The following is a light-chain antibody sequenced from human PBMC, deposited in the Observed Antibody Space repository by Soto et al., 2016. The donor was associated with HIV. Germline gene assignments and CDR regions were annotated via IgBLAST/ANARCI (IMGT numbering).Light chain of an antibody. J-gene: IGKJ4*01. CDR3: QKXNNDVT. Sequence: DIQMTQSPSSLSASVGDRVTITCRASQDIRSDLGWYQQKPGKAPKRLIYAASSLQSGVPSRFSGSGSGTEFTLTISSLQPEDIGTYYCQKXNNDVTFGGGTKVEI. CDR2: AAS. V-gene: IGKV1-17*01. CDR1: QDIRSD.